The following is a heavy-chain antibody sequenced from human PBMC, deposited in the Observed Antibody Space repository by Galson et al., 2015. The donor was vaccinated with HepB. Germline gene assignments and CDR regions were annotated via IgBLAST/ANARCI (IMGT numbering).Heavy chain of an antibody. CDR3: TTEGRRYCSSTSCYGYYYYYYGMDV. D-gene: IGHD2-2*01. CDR1: GFTFRNYA. V-gene: IGHV3-23*01. Sequence: SLRLSCAAAGFTFRNYAMSWVRQAPGKGLEWVSAISGSGGSTYYADSVKGRFTISRDNSKNTLYLQMDSLKTEDTAVYYCTTEGRRYCSSTSCYGYYYYYYGMDVWGQGTTVTVSS. J-gene: IGHJ6*02. CDR2: ISGSGGST.